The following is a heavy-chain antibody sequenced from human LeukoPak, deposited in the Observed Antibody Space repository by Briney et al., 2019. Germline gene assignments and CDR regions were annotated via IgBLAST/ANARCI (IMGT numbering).Heavy chain of an antibody. Sequence: ASVKVSCKASGYTFTNYGISLVRQAPGQGLEWMGWISGHSGNTKYAEKIQGRVTMTTDTSTSTTYTELRSLRSDDTAVYYCARDAVSTTTVGGIDYWGQGTLVTVSS. V-gene: IGHV1-18*01. CDR2: ISGHSGNT. J-gene: IGHJ4*02. CDR3: ARDAVSTTTVGGIDY. D-gene: IGHD5/OR15-5a*01. CDR1: GYTFTNYG.